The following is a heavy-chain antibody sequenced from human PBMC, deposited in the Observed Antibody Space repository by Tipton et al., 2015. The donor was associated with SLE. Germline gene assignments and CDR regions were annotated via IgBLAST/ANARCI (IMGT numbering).Heavy chain of an antibody. CDR3: ARHIDCINHRCYSPWFDP. CDR2: IYYSGSS. D-gene: IGHD2-15*01. CDR1: DGSITSYH. V-gene: IGHV4-59*03. Sequence: TLSLTCTVSDGSITSYHWSWIRQAPGKGLEWIGSIYYSGSSSYNPSLKSRVTMTIDTSKNQFSLELRSVTAADTAVYYCARHIDCINHRCYSPWFDPWGQGTLVTVSS. J-gene: IGHJ5*02.